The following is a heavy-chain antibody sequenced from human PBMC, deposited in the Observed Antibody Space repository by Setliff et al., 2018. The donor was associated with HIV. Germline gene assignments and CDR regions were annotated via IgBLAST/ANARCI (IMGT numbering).Heavy chain of an antibody. Sequence: KTSETLSLTCTVSGGSISSGNYYWTWIRQHPGKGLEWIGNIYNSGSTDYSPSLISRVMISKDTVKIQFSLKLSSVSAADTAVYYCAREMYNSRSGFYYYGMDVWGQGTTVTVSS. D-gene: IGHD1-1*01. CDR3: AREMYNSRSGFYYYGMDV. J-gene: IGHJ6*02. CDR2: IYNSGST. V-gene: IGHV4-31*03. CDR1: GGSISSGNYY.